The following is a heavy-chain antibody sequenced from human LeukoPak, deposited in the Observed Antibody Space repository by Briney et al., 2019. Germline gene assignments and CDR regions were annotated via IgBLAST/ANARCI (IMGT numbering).Heavy chain of an antibody. V-gene: IGHV4-30-4*01. CDR2: IYYSGST. Sequence: SETLSLTCTVSGGSISSGDYYWSWIRQPPGKGLERIGYIYYSGSTYYNPSLKSRVTISVDTSKNQFSLKLSSVTAADTAVYYCARDHYYYYGMDVWGQGTTVTVSS. CDR1: GGSISSGDYY. CDR3: ARDHYYYYGMDV. J-gene: IGHJ6*02.